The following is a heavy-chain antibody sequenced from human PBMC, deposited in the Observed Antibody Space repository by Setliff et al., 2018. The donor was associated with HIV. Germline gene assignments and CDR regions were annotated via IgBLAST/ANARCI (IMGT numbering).Heavy chain of an antibody. CDR3: ARDGSSTAVAGHVLYA. Sequence: ASVKVSCKASGYTFSDYYLHWVRQAPGQGLEWMGWLNPNSGGTNYAQTFQGRVTMTRDTSISTAYMELSRLRSDDTAVYSCARDGSSTAVAGHVLYAWGQGTLVTVSS. V-gene: IGHV1-2*02. CDR1: GYTFSDYY. J-gene: IGHJ5*02. CDR2: LNPNSGGT. D-gene: IGHD6-19*01.